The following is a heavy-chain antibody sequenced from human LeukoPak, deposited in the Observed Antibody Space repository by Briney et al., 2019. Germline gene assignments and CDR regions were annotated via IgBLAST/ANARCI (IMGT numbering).Heavy chain of an antibody. CDR2: ISYDGSNK. J-gene: IGHJ4*02. Sequence: GGSLRLSCAASGFIFSSYGMQWVRQAPGKGLEWVADISYDGSNKYYAESVKGRFTISRDNSKNTLYLQMNSLRSDDTAVYYCARGYMWAPIDHWGQGTLVTVSS. CDR3: ARGYMWAPIDH. V-gene: IGHV3-30*03. CDR1: GFIFSSYG. D-gene: IGHD1-14*01.